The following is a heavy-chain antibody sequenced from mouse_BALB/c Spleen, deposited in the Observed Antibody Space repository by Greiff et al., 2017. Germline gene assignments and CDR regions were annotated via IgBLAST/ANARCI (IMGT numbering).Heavy chain of an antibody. Sequence: EVQGVESGGGLVQPKGSLKLSCAASGFTFNTYAMHWVCQAPGKGLEWVARIRSKSNNYATYYADSVKDRFTISRDDSQSMLYLQMNNLKTEDTAMYYCVGGYDGAASWFAYWGQGTLVTVSA. CDR2: IRSKSNNYAT. J-gene: IGHJ3*01. V-gene: IGHV10-3*03. CDR3: VGGYDGAASWFAY. CDR1: GFTFNTYA. D-gene: IGHD2-2*01.